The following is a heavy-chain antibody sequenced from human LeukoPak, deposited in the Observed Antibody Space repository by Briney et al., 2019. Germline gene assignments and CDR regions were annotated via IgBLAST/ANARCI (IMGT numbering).Heavy chain of an antibody. D-gene: IGHD2-15*01. CDR1: GYTLTELS. J-gene: IGHJ4*02. CDR3: ATGGGYCSGGSCYPSPFDY. CDR2: FDPEDGET. V-gene: IGHV1-24*01. Sequence: GASVKVSCKVSGYTLTELSMHWVRQAPGKGLEWMGGFDPEDGETIYAQKFQGRVTMTEDTSTDTAYMELSSLRSEDTAVYYCATGGGYCSGGSCYPSPFDYWGQGALITVSS.